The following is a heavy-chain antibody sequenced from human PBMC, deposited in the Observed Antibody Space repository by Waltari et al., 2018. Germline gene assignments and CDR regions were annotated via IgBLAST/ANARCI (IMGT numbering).Heavy chain of an antibody. CDR3: ASYHCSGGSCYGGAFDI. Sequence: EVQLVESGGGLVQPGGSLRLSCAASGFTFSSYSMNWVRQAPGKGLEWVSYISSSSSTKYYADSVKGRFTISRDNAKNSLYLQMNSLRAEDTAVYYCASYHCSGGSCYGGAFDIWGQGTMVTVSS. CDR1: GFTFSSYS. V-gene: IGHV3-48*01. J-gene: IGHJ3*02. CDR2: ISSSSSTK. D-gene: IGHD2-15*01.